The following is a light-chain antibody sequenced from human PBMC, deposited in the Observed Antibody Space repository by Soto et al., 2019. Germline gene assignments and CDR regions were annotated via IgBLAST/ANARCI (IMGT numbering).Light chain of an antibody. V-gene: IGKV3-15*01. CDR1: QSVSNN. Sequence: EIVMTQSPATLSVSPGERATVPCRASQSVSNNLAWYQQKAGQAPRLLIYGASTRATGIPARFSGSGYETEFTLTISSLQSEDFALYFCQQYERPPFAFGQGTRLEI. CDR3: QQYERPPFA. CDR2: GAS. J-gene: IGKJ2*01.